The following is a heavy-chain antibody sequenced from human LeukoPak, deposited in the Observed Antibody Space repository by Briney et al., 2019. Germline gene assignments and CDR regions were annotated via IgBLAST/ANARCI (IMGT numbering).Heavy chain of an antibody. D-gene: IGHD6-6*01. V-gene: IGHV3-64*05. CDR2: INTTGANT. Sequence: QAGGPPRLSCSASGITFKSYAMHWVRHAPGKGLEYVSSINTTGANTYYADSVKGRFTISRDNSRNTVYVQMNSLTPEDTAVYYCVKGLDYSSSQMDSWGQGTLVTVSS. CDR1: GITFKSYA. J-gene: IGHJ4*02. CDR3: VKGLDYSSSQMDS.